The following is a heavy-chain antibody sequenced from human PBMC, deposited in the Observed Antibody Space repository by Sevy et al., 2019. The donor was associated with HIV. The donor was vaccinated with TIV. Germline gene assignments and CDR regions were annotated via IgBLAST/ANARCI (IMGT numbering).Heavy chain of an antibody. J-gene: IGHJ4*02. CDR1: GFIFSNYT. Sequence: GESLKISCAASGFIFSNYTMSWVRQAPGKGLEWGSVISGSGGRTHYADSVKGRFTISRENSKNTLYLQMNSLRAEATAVYYGAKRFPKGTYFDIWGQGTLVTVSS. CDR2: ISGSGGRT. V-gene: IGHV3-23*01. CDR3: AKRFPKGTYFDI. D-gene: IGHD3-9*01.